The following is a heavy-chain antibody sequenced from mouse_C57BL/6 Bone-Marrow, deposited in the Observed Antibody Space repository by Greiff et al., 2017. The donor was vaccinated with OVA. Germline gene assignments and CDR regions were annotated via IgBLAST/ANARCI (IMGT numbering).Heavy chain of an antibody. V-gene: IGHV7-3*01. J-gene: IGHJ1*03. CDR2: IRNKANGYTT. D-gene: IGHD1-1*01. Sequence: EVNVVESGGGLVQPGGSLSLSCAASGFTFTDYYMSWVRQPPGKALEWLGFIRNKANGYTTEYSASVKGRFTISRDNSQSILYLQMNALRAEDSATYYCARYFRYYYGSRGDFDVWGTGTTVTVSS. CDR1: GFTFTDYY. CDR3: ARYFRYYYGSRGDFDV.